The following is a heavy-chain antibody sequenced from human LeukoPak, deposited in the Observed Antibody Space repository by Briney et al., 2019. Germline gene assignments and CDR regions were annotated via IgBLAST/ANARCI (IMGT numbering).Heavy chain of an antibody. CDR3: ARSSSGRHYFDY. CDR1: GGSISSYY. D-gene: IGHD6-19*01. J-gene: IGHJ4*02. V-gene: IGHV4-59*01. Sequence: SETLSLTCTVSGGSISSYYWSWIRQPPGKGLEWIGYIYNSGSTNYNPSLKSRVTISVDTSKNQFSLKLSSVTAADTAVYYCARSSSGRHYFDYWGQGTLVTVSS. CDR2: IYNSGST.